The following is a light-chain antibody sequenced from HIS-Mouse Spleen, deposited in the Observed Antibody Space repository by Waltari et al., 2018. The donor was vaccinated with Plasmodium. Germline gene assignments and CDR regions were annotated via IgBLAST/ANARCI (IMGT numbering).Light chain of an antibody. CDR2: DGS. J-gene: IGLJ2*01. CDR3: CSYAGSSTFVV. Sequence: QSALTQPASVSGSPGQSITISCTGTSSAVGSYNLVSWYQQRPGKAPKLRIYDGSTRPSGVSHRFAGSKSGNTASLTVTGLHAEDEAEYYCCSYAGSSTFVVFGGGTKLTVL. CDR1: SSAVGSYNL. V-gene: IGLV2-23*03.